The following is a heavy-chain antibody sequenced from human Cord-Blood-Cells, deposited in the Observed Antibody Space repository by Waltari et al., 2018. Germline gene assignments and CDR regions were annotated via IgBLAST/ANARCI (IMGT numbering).Heavy chain of an antibody. V-gene: IGHV5-51*01. CDR3: ARHAYYSSSFPSYYYYGMDF. CDR1: GYSFTSYW. CDR2: IYPGDSDT. Sequence: EVQLVQSGAEVKKPGESLKISCKGSGYSFTSYWIGWVRQMPGKGLEWMGIIYPGDSDTRYSPSFQDPVTISADKSISTAYLQWSSLKASDTAMYYCARHAYYSSSFPSYYYYGMDFWGQGTTVTVSS. J-gene: IGHJ6*02. D-gene: IGHD6-6*01.